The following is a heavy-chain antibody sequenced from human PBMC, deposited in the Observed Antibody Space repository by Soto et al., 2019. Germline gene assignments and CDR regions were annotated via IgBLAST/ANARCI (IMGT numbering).Heavy chain of an antibody. CDR3: ARDLRPRQYYDFCSGYYSFYYYYGMDV. V-gene: IGHV7-4-1*01. J-gene: IGHJ6*02. Sequence: QVQLVQSGSELKKPGASVKVSCKASGYTFTSYAMNWVRQAPGQGLEWMGWINTNTVNPTYAQGFTGQFVFSLDTSVSTAYLRIVSLKAEDTAVYYCARDLRPRQYYDFCSGYYSFYYYYGMDVWGQGTTVTVSS. D-gene: IGHD3-3*01. CDR2: INTNTVNP. CDR1: GYTFTSYA.